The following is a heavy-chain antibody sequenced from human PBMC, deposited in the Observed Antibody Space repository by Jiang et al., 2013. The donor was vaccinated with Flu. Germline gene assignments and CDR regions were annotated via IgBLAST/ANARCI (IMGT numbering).Heavy chain of an antibody. J-gene: IGHJ4*02. CDR3: ARDIFAPTYYYDSSGYYYFDY. V-gene: IGHV6-1*01. Sequence: QTLSLTRAISGDSVSSNSAAWNWIRQSPSRGLEWLGRTYYRSKWYNDYAVSVKSRITINPDTSKNQFSLQLNSVTPEDTAVYYCARDIFAPTYYYDSSGYYYFDYWGQGTLVTVSS. CDR2: TYYRSKWYN. CDR1: GDSVSSNSAA. D-gene: IGHD3-22*01.